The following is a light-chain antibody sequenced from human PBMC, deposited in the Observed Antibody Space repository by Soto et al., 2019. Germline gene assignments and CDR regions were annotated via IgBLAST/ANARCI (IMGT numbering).Light chain of an antibody. J-gene: IGKJ5*01. V-gene: IGKV1-27*01. CDR2: GAS. CDR3: QKYSSVIT. Sequence: DIQMTQSPSSLSASVGDRVTITCRASQGISSFVAWYQQKPGKVPRLLISGASTLQSGVPSRFSGSGSGTDFTLTITSLQPEDVAIYYCQKYSSVITFGQGTRLEIK. CDR1: QGISSF.